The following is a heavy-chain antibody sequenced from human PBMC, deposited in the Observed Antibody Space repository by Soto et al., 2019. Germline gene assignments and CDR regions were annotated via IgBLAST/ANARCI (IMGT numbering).Heavy chain of an antibody. J-gene: IGHJ5*02. CDR3: ARSAAGSTPSSWFDP. V-gene: IGHV1-2*02. CDR1: GYIFTGHY. CDR2: INPNSGDT. D-gene: IGHD6-13*01. Sequence: ASVKVSSKASGYIFTGHYMHWLRQAPGQGLEWMGWINPNSGDTNYAQKFQGRVTLTRDTSINKAVMEVSRLRSDDTAAYYCARSAAGSTPSSWFDPWGQGTSVTVSS.